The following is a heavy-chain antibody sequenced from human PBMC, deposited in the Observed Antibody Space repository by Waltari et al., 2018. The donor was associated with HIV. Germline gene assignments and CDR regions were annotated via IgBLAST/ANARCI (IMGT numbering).Heavy chain of an antibody. J-gene: IGHJ3*01. V-gene: IGHV1-8*01. CDR3: ARLLRGFSYGGAFDL. CDR1: GDTFTSHD. CDR2: MNPNSGNT. D-gene: IGHD5-18*01. Sequence: QAQLVQSGAEVKKPGASVKVSCKASGDTFTSHDINWVRQATVQGLEWMGWMNPNSGNTGYAQMFQGRVTMTRNTSINTAYMELSSLKSEDTAVYYCARLLRGFSYGGAFDLWGQGTVVIVSS.